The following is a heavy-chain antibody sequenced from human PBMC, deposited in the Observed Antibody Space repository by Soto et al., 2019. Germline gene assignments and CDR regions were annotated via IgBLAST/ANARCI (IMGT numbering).Heavy chain of an antibody. CDR1: GFTFSSYW. D-gene: IGHD6-13*01. CDR2: INSDGSST. Sequence: GSLRLSCAASGFTFSSYWMHWVRQAPGKGLGWVSRINSDGSSTSYADSVKGRFTISRDNAKNTLYLQMNSLRAEDTAVYYCARFPYGRSWYFDYWGQGTLVTVSS. CDR3: ARFPYGRSWYFDY. J-gene: IGHJ4*02. V-gene: IGHV3-74*01.